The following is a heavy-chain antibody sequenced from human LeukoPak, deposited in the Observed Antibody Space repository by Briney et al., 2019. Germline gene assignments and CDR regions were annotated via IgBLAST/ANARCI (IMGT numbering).Heavy chain of an antibody. CDR1: GYTFTDYY. CDR3: ARTRDPHDY. Sequence: ASVKVSCKAPGYTFTDYYMHWVRQAPGQGLEWMGWINPNSGGTNYAQKFQGRVTTTRDTSISTAYMELSRLRSDDTSVYYCARTRDPHDYWGQGTLVTVSS. J-gene: IGHJ4*02. V-gene: IGHV1-2*02. CDR2: INPNSGGT.